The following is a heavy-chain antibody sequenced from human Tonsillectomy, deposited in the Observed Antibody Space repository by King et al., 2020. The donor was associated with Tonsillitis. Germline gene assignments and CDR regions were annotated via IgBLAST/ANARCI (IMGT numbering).Heavy chain of an antibody. Sequence: VQLQQWGAGLLKPSATLSLTCAVYGGSFSGYYWSWIRQPPGKGLEWIGEVNHSGSTNYNPSLKSRVTISVDTSKNQFSLKLTSVTAADTAVYYCARCPDNWFDPWGQGTLVTVSS. V-gene: IGHV4-34*01. J-gene: IGHJ5*02. CDR2: VNHSGST. CDR1: GGSFSGYY. CDR3: ARCPDNWFDP.